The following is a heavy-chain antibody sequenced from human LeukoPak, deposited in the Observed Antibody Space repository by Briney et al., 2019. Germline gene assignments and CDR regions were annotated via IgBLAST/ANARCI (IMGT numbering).Heavy chain of an antibody. D-gene: IGHD6-13*01. CDR3: ARSGIAAAGTDTWFDH. CDR1: GDFISSYH. V-gene: IGHV4-59*08. Sequence: SETLSLTCSVSGDFISSYHEIGIRQPPGKGLECIGYIYYSGSTNYNPSLKSRVTISVDTSKNQFSLQLSSVTAADTAVYYCARSGIAAAGTDTWFDHWGQGILVTVSS. J-gene: IGHJ5*02. CDR2: IYYSGST.